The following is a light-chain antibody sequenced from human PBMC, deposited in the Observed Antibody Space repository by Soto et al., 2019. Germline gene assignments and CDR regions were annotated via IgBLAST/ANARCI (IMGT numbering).Light chain of an antibody. CDR1: QSVSSSY. Sequence: EIVLTQSPGTLSLSPGERATLFCRASQSVSSSYLAWYQQKPGQAPRLLIYGASSRATGIPDRFSGSGSGTDFTLTISRLEPEDFAVYYCQQYGSSPPWTFGQGTKAEIK. V-gene: IGKV3-20*01. CDR3: QQYGSSPPWT. J-gene: IGKJ1*01. CDR2: GAS.